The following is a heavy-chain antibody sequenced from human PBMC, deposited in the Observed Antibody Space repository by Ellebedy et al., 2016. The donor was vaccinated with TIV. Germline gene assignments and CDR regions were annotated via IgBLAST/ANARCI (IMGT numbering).Heavy chain of an antibody. CDR1: GFTVSSYY. J-gene: IGHJ6*02. V-gene: IGHV3-66*01. CDR2: IYSGGST. Sequence: GESLKISCAASGFTVSSYYMSWVRPAPGKGLEWVSIIYSGGSTYYGDSVKGRFTISRDNSKNTLFLQMNSLRAEDTAVSFCARDVATIPLMVSGYGMDVWGRGTTVTVSS. CDR3: ARDVATIPLMVSGYGMDV. D-gene: IGHD2-8*01.